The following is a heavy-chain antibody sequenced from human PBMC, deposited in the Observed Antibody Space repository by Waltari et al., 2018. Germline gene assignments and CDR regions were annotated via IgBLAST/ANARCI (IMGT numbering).Heavy chain of an antibody. J-gene: IGHJ6*02. V-gene: IGHV3-74*01. Sequence: EVQLVESGGGLVQPGGSLRLSCAAPGSSFSRYGMYWVRQAPGTGLAWVSHITSDGSNTGYADSVKGRFTISRDNAKNTLYMEMNSLRDEDTAVYYCVRDRGMDAWGQGTTVTVSS. CDR1: GSSFSRYG. CDR3: VRDRGMDA. CDR2: ITSDGSNT.